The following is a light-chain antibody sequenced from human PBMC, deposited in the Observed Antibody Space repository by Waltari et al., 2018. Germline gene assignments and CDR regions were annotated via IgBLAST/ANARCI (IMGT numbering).Light chain of an antibody. V-gene: IGLV3-1*01. CDR3: QAWDSSTVV. Sequence: SYELTQPPSVSVSLGQTASITCSGDKLGDKYACWYQQKPGQSRGLVIDQDIKRPSGILERFSGSSSGNTATVTISGTQAMDEADYYCQAWDSSTVVFGGGTKLTVL. CDR1: KLGDKY. CDR2: QDI. J-gene: IGLJ2*01.